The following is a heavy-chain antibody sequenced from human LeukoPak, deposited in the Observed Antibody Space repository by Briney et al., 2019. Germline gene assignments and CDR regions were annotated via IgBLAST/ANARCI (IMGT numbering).Heavy chain of an antibody. Sequence: ASVKVSCMASGYTFTSYGISWVRQAPGQGLEWMGWSSAYNGNTNYAQKLQGRVTMTTDTSTSTAYMELRSLRSDATAVYYCARPTGYYDSSGYFRWFDPWGQGTLVTVSS. CDR1: GYTFTSYG. D-gene: IGHD3-22*01. J-gene: IGHJ5*02. CDR2: SSAYNGNT. V-gene: IGHV1-18*01. CDR3: ARPTGYYDSSGYFRWFDP.